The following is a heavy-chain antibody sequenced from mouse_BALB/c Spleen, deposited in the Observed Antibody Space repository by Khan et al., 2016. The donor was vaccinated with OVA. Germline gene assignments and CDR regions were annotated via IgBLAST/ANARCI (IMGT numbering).Heavy chain of an antibody. V-gene: IGHV2-2*02. CDR1: GFSLTTYG. CDR2: IWSGGIT. D-gene: IGHD2-2*01. Sequence: QVRLQQSGPGLVQPSQSLSITCTVSGFSLTTYGVHWVRQSPGKGLEWLGVIWSGGITDYNATFISRLSISKDISKSQVFFKMNSLQANDTAIYYCARNRNGYFDYCGHGTTLTVSS. J-gene: IGHJ2*01. CDR3: ARNRNGYFDY.